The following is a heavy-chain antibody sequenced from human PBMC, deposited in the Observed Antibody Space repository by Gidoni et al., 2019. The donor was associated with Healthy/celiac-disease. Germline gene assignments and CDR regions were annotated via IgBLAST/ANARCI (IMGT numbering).Heavy chain of an antibody. CDR1: GFTVSSNY. Sequence: EVQLVESGGGLIQPGGSLRLSCSASGFTVSSNYMSWVRQAPGKGLEWVSVIYSGGSTYYADSVKGRFTISRDNSKNTLYLQMNSLRAEDTAVYYCARDRLGEYGMDVWGQGTTVTVSS. V-gene: IGHV3-53*01. D-gene: IGHD2-21*01. J-gene: IGHJ6*02. CDR2: IYSGGST. CDR3: ARDRLGEYGMDV.